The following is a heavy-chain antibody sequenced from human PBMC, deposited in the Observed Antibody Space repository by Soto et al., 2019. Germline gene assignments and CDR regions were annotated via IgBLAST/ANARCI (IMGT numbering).Heavy chain of an antibody. J-gene: IGHJ4*02. CDR3: ARGITMVRGVIFSPYFDY. D-gene: IGHD3-10*01. Sequence: QVQLQESGPGLVKPSQTLSLTCTVSGGSISSGGYYWSWIRQHPGKGLEWIGYIYYGGTAYYDPSLKSRVTISVDTSKNQFSLKLSSVTAADTAVYCCARGITMVRGVIFSPYFDYWGQGTLVTVSS. V-gene: IGHV4-31*03. CDR2: IYYGGTA. CDR1: GGSISSGGYY.